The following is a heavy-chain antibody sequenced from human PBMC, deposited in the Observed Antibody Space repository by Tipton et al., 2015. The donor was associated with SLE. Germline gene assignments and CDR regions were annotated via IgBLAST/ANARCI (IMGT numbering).Heavy chain of an antibody. CDR2: IYASGST. J-gene: IGHJ4*02. Sequence: TLSLTCTVSDGSISDYYWTWIRQPAGEGLEWIGRIYASGSTNYNPSLKSRVNISLDTSKNQFSLNLTSVTAADTAVYYCAGEPESCYGDTKGDYWGQGALVTVSS. V-gene: IGHV4-4*07. D-gene: IGHD2-2*01. CDR1: DGSISDYY. CDR3: AGEPESCYGDTKGDY.